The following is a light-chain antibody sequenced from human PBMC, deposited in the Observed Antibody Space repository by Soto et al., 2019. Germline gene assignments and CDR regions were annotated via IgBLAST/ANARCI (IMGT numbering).Light chain of an antibody. V-gene: IGKV3-11*01. Sequence: EIVLTQSPATLSLSPGERATLSCRTSQSVSSYFAWYQQKPGRAPRLLIYDASNRATGIPARFIGSGSGTDFTLPISSLEPEDFAFYYCQQRSNWPIPFGQGTRLEIK. J-gene: IGKJ5*01. CDR1: QSVSSY. CDR2: DAS. CDR3: QQRSNWPIP.